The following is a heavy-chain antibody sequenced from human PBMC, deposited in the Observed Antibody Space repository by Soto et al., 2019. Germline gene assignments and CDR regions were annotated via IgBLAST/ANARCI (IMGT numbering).Heavy chain of an antibody. J-gene: IGHJ6*02. V-gene: IGHV4-39*01. D-gene: IGHD6-13*01. Sequence: SETLSLTCTVSGGSISSSSYYWGWIRQPPGKGLEWIGSIYYSGSTYYNPSLKSRVTISVDTSKNQFSLKLSSVTAADTAVYYCARQAAGSIYYYYYYGMDVWGQGTTVT. CDR3: ARQAAGSIYYYYYYGMDV. CDR1: GGSISSSSYY. CDR2: IYYSGST.